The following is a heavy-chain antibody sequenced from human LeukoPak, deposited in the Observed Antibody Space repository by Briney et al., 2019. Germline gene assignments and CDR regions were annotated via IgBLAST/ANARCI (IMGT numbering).Heavy chain of an antibody. Sequence: GGSLSLSCAASGFTFSSYDMHWVRQATGKGLEWVSAIGTAGDTYYPGSVKGRFTISRENAKNSVYLQMNSLRAGDTAVYYCARGVVVIAGGLSNAFDIWGQGTMVTVSS. CDR3: ARGVVVIAGGLSNAFDI. V-gene: IGHV3-13*01. D-gene: IGHD2-21*01. CDR2: IGTAGDT. CDR1: GFTFSSYD. J-gene: IGHJ3*02.